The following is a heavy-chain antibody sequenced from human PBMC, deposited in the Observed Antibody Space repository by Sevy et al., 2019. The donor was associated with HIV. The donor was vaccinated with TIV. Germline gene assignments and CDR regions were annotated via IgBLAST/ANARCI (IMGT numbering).Heavy chain of an antibody. J-gene: IGHJ5*02. V-gene: IGHV4-39*01. CDR3: ARHARNCSGGSCYSELSP. D-gene: IGHD2-15*01. CDR2: IYYSGST. Sequence: SETLSLTCTVSGGSISSSSYYWGWIRQPPRKGLEWIGSIYYSGSTYYNPSLKSRVTISVDTSKNQFSLKLSSVTAADTAVYYCARHARNCSGGSCYSELSPWGQGTLVTVSS. CDR1: GGSISSSSYY.